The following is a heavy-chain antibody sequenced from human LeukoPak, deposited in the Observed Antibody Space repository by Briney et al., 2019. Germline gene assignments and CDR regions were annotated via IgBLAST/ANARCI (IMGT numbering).Heavy chain of an antibody. J-gene: IGHJ4*02. Sequence: SETLSLTCAVYGGSFSGYYWSWIRQPPGKGLEWIGEINHSGSTNYNPSLKSRVTISVDTSKNQFSLKLSSVTAADTAVYYCARRPTGRYGLDWEYYFDYWGQGTLVTVSS. CDR3: ARRPTGRYGLDWEYYFDY. D-gene: IGHD3-9*01. CDR2: INHSGST. CDR1: GGSFSGYY. V-gene: IGHV4-34*01.